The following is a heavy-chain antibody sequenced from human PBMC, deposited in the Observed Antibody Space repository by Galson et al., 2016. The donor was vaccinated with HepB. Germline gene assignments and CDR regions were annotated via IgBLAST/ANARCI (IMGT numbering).Heavy chain of an antibody. CDR2: VNSDGSGT. V-gene: IGHV3-74*01. Sequence: SLRLSCAASEFTFSSYWMHWVRQAPGKGRVWVSRVNSDGSGTGYADSVKGRFTISRDNAENMLFLQMNSLKVEDTAVYYCARSYVPGSDRKNYYMDVWGRGTTVTVSS. D-gene: IGHD3-16*01. CDR1: EFTFSSYW. J-gene: IGHJ6*03. CDR3: ARSYVPGSDRKNYYMDV.